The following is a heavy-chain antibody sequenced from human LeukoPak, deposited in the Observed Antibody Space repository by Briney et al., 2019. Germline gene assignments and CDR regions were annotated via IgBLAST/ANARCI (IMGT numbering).Heavy chain of an antibody. CDR2: ISGSSGST. D-gene: IGHD3-10*01. CDR3: AKDRAYYASGSIIDY. V-gene: IGHV3-23*01. Sequence: GGSLRLSCAASGFTFSNYAITWVRQAPGKGLEWISGISGSSGSTYYADSVKGRFTISRDNSKNTLYLQMNSLRAEDTVVYYCAKDRAYYASGSIIDYWGQGTLVTVSS. CDR1: GFTFSNYA. J-gene: IGHJ4*02.